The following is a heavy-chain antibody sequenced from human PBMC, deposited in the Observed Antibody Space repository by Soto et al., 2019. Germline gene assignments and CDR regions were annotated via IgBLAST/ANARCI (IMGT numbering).Heavy chain of an antibody. CDR3: ARGRTDGFGEFPTNWFDP. CDR1: GYTFTSYY. J-gene: IGHJ5*02. Sequence: QVQLVQSGAEVKKPGASVKVSCKASGYTFTSYYMHWVRQAPGQGLEWMGIINPSGGSTSYAQKFQGRVTMTRDTATSTVYMELSSLRSEDTAVYYCARGRTDGFGEFPTNWFDPWGQGTLVTVSS. V-gene: IGHV1-46*03. CDR2: INPSGGST. D-gene: IGHD3-10*01.